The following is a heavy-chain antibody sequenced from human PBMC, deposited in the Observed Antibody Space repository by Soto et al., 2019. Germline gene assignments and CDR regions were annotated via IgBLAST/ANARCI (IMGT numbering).Heavy chain of an antibody. V-gene: IGHV3-23*01. CDR3: AKDPGLLWFGELLPFEY. CDR1: GCTFSSYA. Sequence: GGSLRLSCAASGCTFSSYAMSWVRQAPGKGLEWVSAISGSGGSTYYADSVKGRFTISRDNSKNTLYLQMNSLRAEDTAVYYCAKDPGLLWFGELLPFEYWGQGTLVTVSS. D-gene: IGHD3-10*01. CDR2: ISGSGGST. J-gene: IGHJ4*02.